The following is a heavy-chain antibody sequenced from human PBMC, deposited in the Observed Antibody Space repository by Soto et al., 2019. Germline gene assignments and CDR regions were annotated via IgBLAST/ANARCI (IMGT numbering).Heavy chain of an antibody. CDR1: SASIITEQR. V-gene: IGHV4-4*02. CDR2: IHHSGST. D-gene: IGHD6-19*01. CDR3: ARSFGWYAIDH. J-gene: IGHJ4*02. Sequence: QMQLQESGPGLVKPSETLSLTCAVSSASIITEQRWTWVRQPPGKGLEWIGEIHHSGSTNNNPSLRSXXTXSXRKSKNQFSPNLNSVTAADTARYYGARSFGWYAIDHWGQGTLVIVSS.